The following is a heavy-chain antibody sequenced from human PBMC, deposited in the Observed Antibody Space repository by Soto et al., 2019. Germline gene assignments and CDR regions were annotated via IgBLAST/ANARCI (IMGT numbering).Heavy chain of an antibody. CDR2: IYYSGST. V-gene: IGHV4-30-4*01. J-gene: IGHJ6*02. D-gene: IGHD3-3*01. CDR1: AGSISSGDYY. CDR3: ARVPRITIFGVVIAHKDGMDV. Sequence: SVSLSLTCTVSAGSISSGDYYWSWIRQPPGKCLEWIGYIYYSGSTYYNPSLKSRVTISVDTSKNQFSLKLSSVTAADTAVYYCARVPRITIFGVVIAHKDGMDVWGQGTTVTVSS.